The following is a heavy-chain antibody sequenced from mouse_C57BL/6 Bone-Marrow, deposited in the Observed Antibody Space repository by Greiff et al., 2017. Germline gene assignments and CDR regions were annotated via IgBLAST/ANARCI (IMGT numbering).Heavy chain of an antibody. CDR3: ARRPSHYYAMDY. V-gene: IGHV1-75*01. CDR2: IFPGSGST. J-gene: IGHJ4*01. CDR1: GYTFTDYY. Sequence: QVQLQQSGPELVKPGASVKISCKASGYTFTDYYINWVKQRPGQGLEWIGWIFPGSGSTYYKEKFKGKATLTVDKSSSTAYILLSSLTSEDSAVYFCARRPSHYYAMDYWGQGTSVTVSS.